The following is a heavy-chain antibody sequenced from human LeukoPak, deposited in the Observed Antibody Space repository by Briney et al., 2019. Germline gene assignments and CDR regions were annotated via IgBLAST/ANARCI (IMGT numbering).Heavy chain of an antibody. CDR3: AKDIGYSGYVGYYYYMDV. CDR1: GFTFDDYA. J-gene: IGHJ6*03. D-gene: IGHD5-12*01. CDR2: ISWDGGST. Sequence: GGSLRLSCAASGFTFDDYAMHWVRQAPGKGLEWVSLISWDGGSTYYADSVKGRFTISRDNSKNSLYLQMNRLRAEDTALYYCAKDIGYSGYVGYYYYMDVWGKGTTVTVSS. V-gene: IGHV3-43D*04.